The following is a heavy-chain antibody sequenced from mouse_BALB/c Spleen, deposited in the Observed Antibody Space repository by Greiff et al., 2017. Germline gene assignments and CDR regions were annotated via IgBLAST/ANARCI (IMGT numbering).Heavy chain of an antibody. CDR3: ARVDDGYYP. CDR1: GFTFSDYY. Sequence: EVQLQESGGGLVKPGGSLKLSCAASGFTFSDYYMYWVRQTPEKRLEWVATISDGGSYTYYPDSVKGRFTISRDNAKNNLYLQMSSLKSEDTAMYYCARVDDGYYPWGQGTSVTVSS. V-gene: IGHV5-4*02. J-gene: IGHJ4*01. CDR2: ISDGGSYT. D-gene: IGHD2-3*01.